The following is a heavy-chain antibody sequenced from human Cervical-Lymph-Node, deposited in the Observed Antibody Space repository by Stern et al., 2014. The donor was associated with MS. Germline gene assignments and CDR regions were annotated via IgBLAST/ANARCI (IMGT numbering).Heavy chain of an antibody. CDR2: IGVAGGT. CDR3: ARDGSRSLDAFDL. Sequence: EVQMVEFGGGLVQHGGFLRLSCAACGFNFSSYDMYWVRQITGKGLEWVSVIGVAGGTNYPSSVKGLFTISIENAKNSLYLQMNNLRAGDTAVYYCARDGSRSLDAFDLWGQGTMVTVSS. J-gene: IGHJ3*01. V-gene: IGHV3-13*01. CDR1: GFNFSSYD. D-gene: IGHD3-10*01.